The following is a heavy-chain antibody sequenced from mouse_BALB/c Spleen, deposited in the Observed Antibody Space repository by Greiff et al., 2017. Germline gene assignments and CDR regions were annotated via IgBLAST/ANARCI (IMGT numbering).Heavy chain of an antibody. D-gene: IGHD1-1*01. Sequence: VQLKQSGPELVKPGASVKIPCKASGYTFTDYNMDWVKQSHGKSLEWIGDINPNNGGTIYNQKFKGKATLTVDKSSSTAYMELRSLTSEDTAVYYCAIPRYYGSSYDAMDYWGQGTSVTVSS. J-gene: IGHJ4*01. CDR2: INPNNGGT. V-gene: IGHV1-18*01. CDR3: AIPRYYGSSYDAMDY. CDR1: GYTFTDYN.